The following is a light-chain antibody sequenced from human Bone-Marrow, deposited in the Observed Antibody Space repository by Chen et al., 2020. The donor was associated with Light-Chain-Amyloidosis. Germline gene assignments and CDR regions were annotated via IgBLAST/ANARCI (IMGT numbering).Light chain of an antibody. Sequence: EIVLTQSPGTLSLSPGEVANLSCRASQTISSNYLTWYQQKFGQAPRLLIYGSSSRATGIPDRFTGSGSATDFTLTINRLEPEDFAMYYCQQYGTSPLTFGGGTKVEIK. V-gene: IGKV3-20*01. CDR2: GSS. J-gene: IGKJ4*01. CDR1: QTISSNY. CDR3: QQYGTSPLT.